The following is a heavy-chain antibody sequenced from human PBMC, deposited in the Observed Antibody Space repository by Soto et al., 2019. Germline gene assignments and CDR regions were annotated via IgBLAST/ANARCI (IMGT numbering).Heavy chain of an antibody. J-gene: IGHJ6*02. Sequence: PSETLSLTCTVSGDSISSSSSYWGWIRQPPGKGLEWIGSIYYSGRTYYNPSLKSRITISVDTSKNQFSLKLSSVTAADTAVYYCARRGYWGLSGMDVWGQGTTVTVSS. CDR2: IYYSGRT. CDR3: ARRGYWGLSGMDV. CDR1: GDSISSSSSY. V-gene: IGHV4-39*01. D-gene: IGHD7-27*01.